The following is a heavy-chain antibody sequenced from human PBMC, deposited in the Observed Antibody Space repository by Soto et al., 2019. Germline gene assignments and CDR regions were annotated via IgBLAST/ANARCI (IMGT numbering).Heavy chain of an antibody. CDR2: IKQDGSEK. Sequence: GGSLRLSCAASGFTFSSYWMSWVRQAPGKGLEWVANIKQDGSEKYYVDSVKGRFTISRDNAKNSLYLQMNSLRAEDTAVYYCATSIAAAGNDAFDIWGQGTMVTVSS. J-gene: IGHJ3*02. CDR1: GFTFSSYW. V-gene: IGHV3-7*03. D-gene: IGHD6-13*01. CDR3: ATSIAAAGNDAFDI.